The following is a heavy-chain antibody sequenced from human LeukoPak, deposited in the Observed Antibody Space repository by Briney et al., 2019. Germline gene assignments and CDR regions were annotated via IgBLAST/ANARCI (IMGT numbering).Heavy chain of an antibody. CDR2: ISSSSSYT. D-gene: IGHD3-16*01. CDR1: GFTFSSYS. CDR3: ARGKGGGDY. V-gene: IGHV3-21*01. J-gene: IGHJ4*02. Sequence: GGSLRLSCAASGFTFSSYSMNWVRQAPGKGLEWVSSISSSSSYTYYADSVKGRFTISRDNAKNSLYPQMNSLRAEDTAVYYCARGKGGGDYWGQGTLVTVSS.